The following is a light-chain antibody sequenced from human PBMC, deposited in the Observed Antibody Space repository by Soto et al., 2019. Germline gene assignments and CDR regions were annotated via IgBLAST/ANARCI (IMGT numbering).Light chain of an antibody. V-gene: IGKV3-20*01. J-gene: IGKJ5*01. Sequence: EIVLTQSPGTLSLSPGDTATLSCRASQSVRSTYLAWYQQKPGQAPRLLIHGASSRATGIPDRFSGSGSGTDFTLTISRLEPEDFAVYYCQQYGSSVSITFGQGTRLEIK. CDR1: QSVRSTY. CDR3: QQYGSSVSIT. CDR2: GAS.